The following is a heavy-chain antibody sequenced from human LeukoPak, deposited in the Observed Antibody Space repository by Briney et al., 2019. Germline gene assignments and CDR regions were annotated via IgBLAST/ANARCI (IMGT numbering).Heavy chain of an antibody. Sequence: GGSLRLSCAASGFTVSSNYMSWVRQAPGKGLEWVSLIYSGGSTYYADSVKGRFTISRDNSKNTLYLQMNSLRAEDTAVYYCARVNFDIVAGRDVGAKGPRVPVPS. J-gene: IGHJ6*04. CDR1: GFTVSSNY. V-gene: IGHV3-53*01. CDR2: IYSGGST. D-gene: IGHD2-21*01. CDR3: ARVNFDIVAGRDV.